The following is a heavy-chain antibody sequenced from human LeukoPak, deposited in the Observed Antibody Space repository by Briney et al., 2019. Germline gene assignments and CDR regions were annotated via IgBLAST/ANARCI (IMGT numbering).Heavy chain of an antibody. V-gene: IGHV4-34*10. D-gene: IGHD3-22*01. CDR2: ISHAGST. CDR1: GGSFTNNY. CDR3: ARAVSSDSSGYFLGVFGAFDI. Sequence: SETLSLTCAVYGGSFTNNYWTWIRHAPGRGLEWIGEISHAGSTNFNPSLKSRLTMSADTSKAQLSLKLSSLTAADTAVYYCARAVSSDSSGYFLGVFGAFDIWGQGTMVTVSS. J-gene: IGHJ3*02.